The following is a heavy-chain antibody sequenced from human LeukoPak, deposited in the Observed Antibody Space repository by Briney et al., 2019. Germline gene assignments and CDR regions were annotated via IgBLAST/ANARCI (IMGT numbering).Heavy chain of an antibody. D-gene: IGHD2-2*01. V-gene: IGHV4-4*02. CDR1: GGSISSSNW. J-gene: IGHJ6*03. CDR2: IYHSGST. Sequence: PSGTLSLTCAVSGGSISSSNWWSWVRQPPGKGLEWIGEIYHSGSTNYNPSLKSRVTISVDKSKNQFSLKLSSVTAADTAVYYRARELAGLGYCSSTSCSEATYYMDVWGKGTTVTVSS. CDR3: ARELAGLGYCSSTSCSEATYYMDV.